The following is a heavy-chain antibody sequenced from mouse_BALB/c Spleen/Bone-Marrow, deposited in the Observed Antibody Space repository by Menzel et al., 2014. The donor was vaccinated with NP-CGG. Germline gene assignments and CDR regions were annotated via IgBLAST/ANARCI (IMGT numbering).Heavy chain of an antibody. CDR3: TRDDSPYWYFDV. D-gene: IGHD2-4*01. V-gene: IGHV1-39*01. J-gene: IGHJ1*01. Sequence: VQLKQSGPELEKPSASVKISCKASGYSFTAYDMNWVKQSNGKSLEWIGSIDPYYGGTSYNQKFKGKATLTVDKSSSTAYMQLKNLTSEDSAVYYCTRDDSPYWYFDVWGAGTTVTVSS. CDR2: IDPYYGGT. CDR1: GYSFTAYD.